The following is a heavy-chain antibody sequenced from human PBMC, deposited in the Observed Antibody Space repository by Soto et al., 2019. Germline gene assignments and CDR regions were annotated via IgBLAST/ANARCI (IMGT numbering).Heavy chain of an antibody. J-gene: IGHJ4*02. Sequence: GGSLRLSCAASGFTFSRYSMNWVRQAPGKGLEWVSTLTGSSGVTYYADSVKGRFAISRDNSRNTLSLQMNSLTAEDTAVYYCAKGGATYGLLTHDYWGQGTRVTVSS. CDR3: AKGGATYGLLTHDY. V-gene: IGHV3-23*01. D-gene: IGHD3-9*01. CDR2: LTGSSGVT. CDR1: GFTFSRYS.